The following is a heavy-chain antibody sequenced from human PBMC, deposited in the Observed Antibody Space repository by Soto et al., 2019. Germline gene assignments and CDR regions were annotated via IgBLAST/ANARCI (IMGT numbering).Heavy chain of an antibody. D-gene: IGHD2-15*01. V-gene: IGHV4-31*03. J-gene: IGHJ5*02. Sequence: PSETLSLTCTVSGGSISSGGYYWSWLRQHPGKGQEWIGYIYYSGSTYYNPSLKSRVTISVDTSKNQFSLKLSSVTAADTGVYYCARDGYCSGGSCYPKYFNWFDPWGQGTLVTVSS. CDR3: ARDGYCSGGSCYPKYFNWFDP. CDR2: IYYSGST. CDR1: GGSISSGGYY.